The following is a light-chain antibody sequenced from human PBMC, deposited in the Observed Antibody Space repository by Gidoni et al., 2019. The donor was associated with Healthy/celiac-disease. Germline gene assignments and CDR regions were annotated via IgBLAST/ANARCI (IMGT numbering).Light chain of an antibody. CDR1: QRVSSY. CDR3: QQRSNWPPIT. CDR2: DAS. Sequence: IVLTQSPATLSLSPGERATLSCRASQRVSSYLAWYQQKPGQAPRLLIYDASNRATGIPARFSGSGSGTDFTLTISSLEPEDFAVYYCQQRSNWPPITFGPGTKVDIK. V-gene: IGKV3-11*01. J-gene: IGKJ3*01.